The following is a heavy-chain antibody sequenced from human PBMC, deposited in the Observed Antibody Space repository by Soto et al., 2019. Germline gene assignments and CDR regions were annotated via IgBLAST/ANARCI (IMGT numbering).Heavy chain of an antibody. J-gene: IGHJ6*02. Sequence: GGSLRLSCSASGFTFSSYAMHWVRQAPGKGLEYVSAISSNGGSTYYADSVKGRFTISRDNSKNTLYLQMSSLRAEDTAVYYCVNLRVVVWSGGYYYGMDVWGQGTTVTVSS. CDR3: VNLRVVVWSGGYYYGMDV. D-gene: IGHD2-21*01. CDR1: GFTFSSYA. V-gene: IGHV3-64D*08. CDR2: ISSNGGST.